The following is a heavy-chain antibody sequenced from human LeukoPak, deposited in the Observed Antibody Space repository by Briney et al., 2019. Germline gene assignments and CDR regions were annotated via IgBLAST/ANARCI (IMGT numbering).Heavy chain of an antibody. J-gene: IGHJ4*02. CDR2: IRYDGSNK. Sequence: PGGSLRLSCAASGFTFSSYGMHWVRQAPGKGLEWVAFIRYDGSNKYYADSVKGRFTISRDNSKNTLYLQMNSLRAEDTAVYYCARDRGIAAANTVGHFDYWGQGTLVTVSS. CDR3: ARDRGIAAANTVGHFDY. V-gene: IGHV3-30*02. CDR1: GFTFSSYG. D-gene: IGHD6-13*01.